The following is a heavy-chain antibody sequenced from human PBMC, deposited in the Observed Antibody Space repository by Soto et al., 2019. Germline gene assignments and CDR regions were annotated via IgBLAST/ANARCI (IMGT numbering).Heavy chain of an antibody. CDR2: ISGSGGGT. Sequence: EVLLLESGGGLVQPGGSLRLSCAASGFTFSNYAMSWVRQAPGKGLEWASGISGSGGGTDYAGSVKVRFTISRDKSKNTLYLQMNSLRAEDTAVYYCAKVGTYDIWSGYDSAFDLWGKGTMVTVSS. J-gene: IGHJ3*01. D-gene: IGHD3-3*01. CDR3: AKVGTYDIWSGYDSAFDL. V-gene: IGHV3-23*01. CDR1: GFTFSNYA.